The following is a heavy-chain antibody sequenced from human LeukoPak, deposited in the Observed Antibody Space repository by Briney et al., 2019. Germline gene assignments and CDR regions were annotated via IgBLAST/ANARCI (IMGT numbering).Heavy chain of an antibody. D-gene: IGHD3-9*01. CDR3: ARYNTLTRGFRAVDY. CDR2: ISNSGST. Sequence: SETLSLTCSVSGASINHYHWSWIRQSPGKGLEWIGFISNSGSTYYSASLKSRVTISVDTSKNHFSLNLRSVTAADTALYYCARYNTLTRGFRAVDYWGQGTLVTVSS. V-gene: IGHV4-59*13. J-gene: IGHJ4*02. CDR1: GASINHYH.